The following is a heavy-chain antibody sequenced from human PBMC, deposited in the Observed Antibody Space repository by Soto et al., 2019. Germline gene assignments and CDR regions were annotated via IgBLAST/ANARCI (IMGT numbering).Heavy chain of an antibody. CDR1: GYTFTSYD. CDR2: MNPNSGNT. Sequence: ASVKVSCKASGYTFTSYDINWVRQATGQGLEWMGWMNPNSGNTGYAQKFQGRVTMTRNTSISTAYMELSSLRSEDTAVYYRAREAEDSSGYYEDYWGQGTLVTAPQ. V-gene: IGHV1-8*01. J-gene: IGHJ4*02. D-gene: IGHD3-22*01. CDR3: AREAEDSSGYYEDY.